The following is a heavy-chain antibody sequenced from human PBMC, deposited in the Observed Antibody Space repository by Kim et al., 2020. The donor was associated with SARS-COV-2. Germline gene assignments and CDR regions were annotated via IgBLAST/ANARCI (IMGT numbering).Heavy chain of an antibody. V-gene: IGHV3-48*02. CDR2: ISSSSSTI. J-gene: IGHJ6*02. CDR3: ARDYNFWSGYGLEYYYYYGMDV. CDR1: GFTFSSYS. Sequence: GGSLRLSCAASGFTFSSYSMNWVRQAPGKGLEWVSYISSSSSTIYYADSVKGRFTISRDNAKNSVYLQMNSLRDEDTAVYYCARDYNFWSGYGLEYYYYYGMDVWGQGTTVTVSS. D-gene: IGHD3-3*01.